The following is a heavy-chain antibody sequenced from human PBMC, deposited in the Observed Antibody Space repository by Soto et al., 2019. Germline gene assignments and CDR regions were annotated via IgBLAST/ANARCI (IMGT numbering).Heavy chain of an antibody. CDR3: AREGYSYGYGYYYYNGMDV. D-gene: IGHD5-18*01. CDR1: GFTFSSYW. V-gene: IGHV3-74*01. Sequence: GGSLRLSCAASGFTFSSYWMHWVRQAPGKGLVWVSRINSDGSSTNYADSVKGRFTISRDNAKNTLYLQMNSLRAEDTAVYYCAREGYSYGYGYYYYNGMDVWGQGTTVTVSS. CDR2: INSDGSST. J-gene: IGHJ6*02.